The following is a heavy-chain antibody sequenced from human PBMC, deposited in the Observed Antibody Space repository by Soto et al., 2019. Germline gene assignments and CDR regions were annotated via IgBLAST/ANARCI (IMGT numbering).Heavy chain of an antibody. D-gene: IGHD2-15*01. Sequence: EVQLVESGGGLVQPGGSLRLSCAASGFTFSSYSMNWVRQAPGKGLEWVSYISSSSSTIYYADSVKGRFTISRDNAKNSLYLQMNILRAEHTAVYYCAREDCSGGSFYPYYWGQGTLVTVSS. CDR2: ISSSSSTI. J-gene: IGHJ4*02. CDR3: AREDCSGGSFYPYY. CDR1: GFTFSSYS. V-gene: IGHV3-48*01.